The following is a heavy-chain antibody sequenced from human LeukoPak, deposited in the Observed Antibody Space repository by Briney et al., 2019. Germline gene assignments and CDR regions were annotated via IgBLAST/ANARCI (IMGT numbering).Heavy chain of an antibody. J-gene: IGHJ4*02. CDR1: GFTVSSNY. CDR3: AKDLDVVGLVGY. Sequence: GGSLRLSCAASGFTVSSNYMSWVRQAPGKGLEWVSVIYSGGSTYYADSVKGRVTISRDNSKNTLYLQMNSLRAEDTAVYYCAKDLDVVGLVGYWGQGTLVTVSS. CDR2: IYSGGST. D-gene: IGHD2-15*01. V-gene: IGHV3-53*01.